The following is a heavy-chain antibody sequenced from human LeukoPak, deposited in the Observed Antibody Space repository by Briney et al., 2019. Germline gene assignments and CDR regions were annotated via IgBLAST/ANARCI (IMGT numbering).Heavy chain of an antibody. D-gene: IGHD2-2*01. J-gene: IGHJ5*02. Sequence: PSETLSLTCTVSGGSISSSSYYWGWIRQPPGKGLEWIGSIYYSGSTYYNPSLKSRVTIPVDTSKNQFSLKLSSVTAADTAVYYCARRKPDHCSSTSCYQARNWFDPWGQGTLVTVSS. CDR1: GGSISSSSYY. CDR3: ARRKPDHCSSTSCYQARNWFDP. V-gene: IGHV4-39*01. CDR2: IYYSGST.